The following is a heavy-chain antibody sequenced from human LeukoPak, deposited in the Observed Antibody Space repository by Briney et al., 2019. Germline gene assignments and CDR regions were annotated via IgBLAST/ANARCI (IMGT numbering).Heavy chain of an antibody. J-gene: IGHJ4*02. V-gene: IGHV4-31*03. CDR3: ARSPARNYYNNRGGFAY. CDR2: IYYSGTT. CDR1: GGSISSGGYY. Sequence: SQTLSLTCTVSGGSISSGGYYWSWIRQHPGKGLEWIGYIYYSGTTYYNPSLKSRVTISVDTSKNQFSLKLNSVTAADTAVYCCARSPARNYYNNRGGFAYWGQGTLVTVSS. D-gene: IGHD3-22*01.